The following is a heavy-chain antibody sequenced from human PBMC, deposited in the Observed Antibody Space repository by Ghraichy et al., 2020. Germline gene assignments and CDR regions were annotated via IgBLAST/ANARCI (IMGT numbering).Heavy chain of an antibody. J-gene: IGHJ6*03. D-gene: IGHD2-8*01. CDR1: GFTFSTYA. CDR3: AKDHGPEWDYMDV. V-gene: IGHV3-30*02. CDR2: IRYDGSSK. Sequence: GGSLRLSCAASGFTFSTYAMHWVRQAPGKGLEWVAFIRYDGSSKYYGDSVKGRFAISRDNSKKTLYLQMNSLRAKDTAVYYCAKDHGPEWDYMDVWGKGTTVTVSS.